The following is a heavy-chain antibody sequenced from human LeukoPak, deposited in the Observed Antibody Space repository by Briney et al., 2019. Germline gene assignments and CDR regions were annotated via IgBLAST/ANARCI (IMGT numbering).Heavy chain of an antibody. J-gene: IGHJ4*02. Sequence: GGSLRLSCAPSGFTFSSYAMGWVRQAPGNRLEWGSAISGSGGSTYYADSVKGGFTISRDNSKTTLYLQMTSLRAEDTAVYYCAKERHITMIVVVIPNFDYWGQGTLVTVSS. V-gene: IGHV3-23*01. CDR2: ISGSGGST. D-gene: IGHD3-22*01. CDR1: GFTFSSYA. CDR3: AKERHITMIVVVIPNFDY.